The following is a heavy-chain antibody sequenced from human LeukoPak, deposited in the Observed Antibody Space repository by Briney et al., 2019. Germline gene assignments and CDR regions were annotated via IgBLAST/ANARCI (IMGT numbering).Heavy chain of an antibody. J-gene: IGHJ4*02. D-gene: IGHD2-21*01. V-gene: IGHV4-59*01. CDR2: IYYSGST. CDR3: AREVIGFDY. CDR1: CGSISSYY. Sequence: SETLSLTCTVSCGSISSYYWSWIRQPPGKGLEWIGYIYYSGSTNYNPSLKSRITISVDTSKNQFSLKLSSVTAADTAVYYCAREVIGFDYWGQGTLVTVSS.